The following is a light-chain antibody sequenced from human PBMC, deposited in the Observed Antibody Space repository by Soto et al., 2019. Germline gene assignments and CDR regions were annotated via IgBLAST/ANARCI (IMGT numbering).Light chain of an antibody. V-gene: IGLV2-14*01. J-gene: IGLJ1*01. CDR2: DVN. Sequence: QSVLTQPASVSGSPGQSITISCTGTSSDVGGYNYVSWYQQTPGKAPKLMIYDVNNPPSGFSIRFSASKSGNMTSLNIPGLQAWNVADYYCTSYTISHSCVFRAETQVPVL. CDR1: SSDVGGYNY. CDR3: TSYTISHSCV.